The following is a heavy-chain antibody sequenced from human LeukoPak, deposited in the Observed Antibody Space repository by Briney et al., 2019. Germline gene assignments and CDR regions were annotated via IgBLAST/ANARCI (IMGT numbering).Heavy chain of an antibody. D-gene: IGHD1-1*01. V-gene: IGHV4-39*07. J-gene: IGHJ6*03. Sequence: PSETLSLTCTVSGGSISTISYYWGWVRQSPEKGLEWLATIYYSASIYYSPSLKSRLTISIDTSKNQFSLKLSSVTAADTAVYYRARATTGASSYYYYYYMDVWGKGTTVTVSS. CDR3: ARATTGASSYYYYYYMDV. CDR1: GGSISTISYY. CDR2: IYYSASI.